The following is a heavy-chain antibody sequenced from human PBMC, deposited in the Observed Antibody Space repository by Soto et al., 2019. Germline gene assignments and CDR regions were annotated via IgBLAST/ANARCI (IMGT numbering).Heavy chain of an antibody. J-gene: IGHJ4*02. CDR3: ANLGADSGYYSHYFDS. D-gene: IGHD3-22*01. Sequence: GGSPRLSCADSKFTFSSYAMSWVRQAPGKGLEWVSTISDSGYDTYYADSVKGRFTISRDNSKNTFYLQMNSLRAEDTAVYYCANLGADSGYYSHYFDSWGQGTLVTVSS. CDR2: ISDSGYDT. V-gene: IGHV3-23*01. CDR1: KFTFSSYA.